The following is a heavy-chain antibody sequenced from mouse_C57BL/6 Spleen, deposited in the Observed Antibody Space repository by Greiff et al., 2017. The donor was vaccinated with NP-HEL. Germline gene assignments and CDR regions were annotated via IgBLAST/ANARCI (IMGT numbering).Heavy chain of an antibody. CDR3: ARDGYSGAMDY. J-gene: IGHJ4*01. V-gene: IGHV5-16*01. D-gene: IGHD2-3*01. CDR2: INYDGSST. Sequence: EVQLVESEGGLVQPGSSMKLSCTASGFTFSDYYMAWVRQVPEKGLEWVANINYDGSSTYYLDSLKSRFIISRDNAKNILYLQMSSLKSEDTATYYCARDGYSGAMDYWGQGTSVTVSS. CDR1: GFTFSDYY.